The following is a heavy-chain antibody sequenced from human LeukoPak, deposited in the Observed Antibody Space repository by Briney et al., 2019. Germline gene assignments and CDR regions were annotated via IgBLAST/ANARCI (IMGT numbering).Heavy chain of an antibody. CDR3: ARAGVWDYDDSSGYHNGAFDI. V-gene: IGHV1-2*02. J-gene: IGHJ3*02. CDR1: GYTFTDYY. D-gene: IGHD3-22*01. CDR2: INPNSGGT. Sequence: ASVKVSCKASGYTFTDYYMHWVRQAPGQGLEWMGWINPNSGGTNYAQKFQGSVSMTRDTSISTAYMELSRLRSDDTAVYYCARAGVWDYDDSSGYHNGAFDIWGQGTMVTVSS.